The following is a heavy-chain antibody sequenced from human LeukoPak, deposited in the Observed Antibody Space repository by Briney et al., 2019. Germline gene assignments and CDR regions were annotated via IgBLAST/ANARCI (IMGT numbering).Heavy chain of an antibody. CDR3: ARLPVPINDFGDYFDY. D-gene: IGHD3/OR15-3a*01. CDR2: ISSSGSTI. J-gene: IGHJ4*02. Sequence: GGSLRLSCAASGFTFSDYYMSWIRQAPGKGLEWVSYISSSGSTIYYADSVKGRFTISRDNARNTMYLQVNSLRAEDTALYFCARLPVPINDFGDYFDYWGQGILVTVSS. CDR1: GFTFSDYY. V-gene: IGHV3-11*04.